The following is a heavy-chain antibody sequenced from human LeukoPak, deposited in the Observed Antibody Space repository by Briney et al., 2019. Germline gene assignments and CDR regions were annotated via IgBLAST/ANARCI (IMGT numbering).Heavy chain of an antibody. V-gene: IGHV3-74*01. CDR2: INHDGSST. CDR3: ATVFDF. J-gene: IGHJ4*02. CDR1: TFTISNSW. Sequence: GGSLRLSCTTSTFTISNSWMHWVRHVPGKGLAWVSGINHDGSSTFYADSVKGRFTISRDSARNILYLQMDSLRAEDTAVYYCATVFDFWGQGTLVTVSS.